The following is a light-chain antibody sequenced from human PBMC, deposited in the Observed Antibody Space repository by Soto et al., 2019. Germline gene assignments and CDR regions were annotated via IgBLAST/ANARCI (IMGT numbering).Light chain of an antibody. V-gene: IGKV3-15*01. Sequence: EIVMTQSPATLSVSPGERATLSCRASQSISNNLAWYQQKSGQAPRLLIYGASTRATGIPARFSGSGSGTEFILTINSLQSEDFAVYYCQQYNNWPWTFGQGTKVDIK. J-gene: IGKJ1*01. CDR1: QSISNN. CDR2: GAS. CDR3: QQYNNWPWT.